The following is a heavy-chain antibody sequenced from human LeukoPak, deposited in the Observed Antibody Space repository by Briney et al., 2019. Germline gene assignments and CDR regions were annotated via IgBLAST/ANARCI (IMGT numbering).Heavy chain of an antibody. J-gene: IGHJ1*01. Sequence: ASVKVSCKASGGTFSNYAISWVRQAPGQGLEWMGAIIPIFGTANYAQKFQGRVTITADESTSTAYMELSSLRSEDTAVYYCARILSSSWYEYFHHWGQGTLVTLSS. CDR1: GGTFSNYA. CDR2: IIPIFGTA. D-gene: IGHD6-19*01. CDR3: ARILSSSWYEYFHH. V-gene: IGHV1-69*13.